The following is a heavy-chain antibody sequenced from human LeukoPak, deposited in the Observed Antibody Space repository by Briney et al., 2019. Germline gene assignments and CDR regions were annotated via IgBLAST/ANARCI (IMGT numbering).Heavy chain of an antibody. V-gene: IGHV1-24*01. CDR1: GYTLTELS. CDR3: ATLDGGYYDSSGYLYYFDY. J-gene: IGHJ4*02. D-gene: IGHD3-22*01. Sequence: ASVKVSCKVSGYTLTELSMHWVRRAPGKGLEWMGGFDPEDGETIYAQKFQGRVTMTEDTSTDTAYMELSSLRSEDTAVYYCATLDGGYYDSSGYLYYFDYWGQGTLVTVSS. CDR2: FDPEDGET.